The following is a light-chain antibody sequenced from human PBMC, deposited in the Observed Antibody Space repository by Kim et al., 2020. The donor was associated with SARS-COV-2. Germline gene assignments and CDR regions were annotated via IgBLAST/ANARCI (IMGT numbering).Light chain of an antibody. V-gene: IGLV3-1*01. CDR1: KLGDKY. J-gene: IGLJ2*01. Sequence: SYELTQPPSVSVSPGQTASITCSGDKLGDKYACWSQQKPGQSPVLVIYQDSKRPSGIPERFSGSNSGNTATLTIRGTQAMDEADYYCQAWDSSTAVFGGG. CDR2: QDS. CDR3: QAWDSSTAV.